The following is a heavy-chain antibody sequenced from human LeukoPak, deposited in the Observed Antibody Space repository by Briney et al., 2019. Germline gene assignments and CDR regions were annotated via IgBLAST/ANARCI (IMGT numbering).Heavy chain of an antibody. CDR2: IYDSGST. J-gene: IGHJ2*01. Sequence: PSETLSLTCAVSSGSTSSTNCWTWVRQPPGKGLEWIGEIYDSGSTNYNPSLKSRVTISVDKSKNQFSLKLSSVTAADTAVYYCARSSGWYWYFDLWGRGTLVTVSS. CDR1: SGSTSSTNC. V-gene: IGHV4-4*02. CDR3: ARSSGWYWYFDL. D-gene: IGHD6-19*01.